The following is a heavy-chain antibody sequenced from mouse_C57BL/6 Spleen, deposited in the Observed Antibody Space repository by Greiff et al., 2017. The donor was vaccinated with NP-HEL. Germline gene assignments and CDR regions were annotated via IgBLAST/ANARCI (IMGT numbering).Heavy chain of an antibody. V-gene: IGHV1-62-2*01. CDR1: GYTFTEYT. D-gene: IGHD2-4*01. CDR2: FYPGSGSI. Sequence: VQRVESGAELVKPGASVKLSCKASGYTFTEYTIHWVKQRSGQGLEWIGWFYPGSGSIKYNEKFKDKATLTADKSSSTVYMELSRLTSEDSAVYFCARHEDRDYDDWYFDVWGTGTTVTVSS. J-gene: IGHJ1*03. CDR3: ARHEDRDYDDWYFDV.